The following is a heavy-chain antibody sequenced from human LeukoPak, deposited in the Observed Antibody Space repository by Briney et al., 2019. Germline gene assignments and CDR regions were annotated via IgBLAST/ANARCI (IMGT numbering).Heavy chain of an antibody. CDR3: ARDKWDIVVVPAAGY. V-gene: IGHV3-23*01. J-gene: IGHJ4*02. CDR1: GFTFSSYA. Sequence: GGSLRLSCAASGFTFSSYAMSWVRQAPGKGLEWVSAISGSGGSTYYADSVKGRFTISRDNSKNTLHLQMNSLRAEDTAVYYCARDKWDIVVVPAAGYWGQGTLVTVSS. D-gene: IGHD2-2*01. CDR2: ISGSGGST.